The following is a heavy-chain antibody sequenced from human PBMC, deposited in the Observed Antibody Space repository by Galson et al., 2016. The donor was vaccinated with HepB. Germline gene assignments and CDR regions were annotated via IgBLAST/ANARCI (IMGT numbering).Heavy chain of an antibody. D-gene: IGHD5-12*01. CDR3: AREGIVTNHSPLDY. CDR1: GGTFNYYA. V-gene: IGHV1-69*15. Sequence: SCKASGGTFNYYAINWVRQAPGQGLEWMGKIIPMFGTANYAQKFQGRVTITADESTSTGYMELSSLTSEDTAMYYCAREGIVTNHSPLDYWGQGTLVTVS. CDR2: IIPMFGTA. J-gene: IGHJ4*02.